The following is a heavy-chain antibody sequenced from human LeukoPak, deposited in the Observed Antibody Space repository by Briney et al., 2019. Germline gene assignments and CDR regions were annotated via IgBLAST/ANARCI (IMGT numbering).Heavy chain of an antibody. J-gene: IGHJ4*02. D-gene: IGHD6-19*01. Sequence: GWIRQPPGKGLEWIGSIYYSGSTYYNPSPKSRVTISVDTSKNQFSLKLSSVTAADTAVYYCARQSGDQSSAWYFDAWGQGTLVTVSS. CDR2: IYYSGST. V-gene: IGHV4-39*01. CDR3: ARQSGDQSSAWYFDA.